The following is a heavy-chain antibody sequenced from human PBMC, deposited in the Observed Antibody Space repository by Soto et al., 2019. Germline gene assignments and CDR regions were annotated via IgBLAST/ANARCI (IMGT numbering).Heavy chain of an antibody. CDR2: INGGSSTT. J-gene: IGHJ3*02. CDR1: GFTFSSYA. CDR3: ARVIMGAMVHAFEI. V-gene: IGHV3-23*01. Sequence: EVQLLESGGDLVQPGGSLRLSCAASGFTFSSYAVNWVRQASGKGLEWVSAINGGSSTTYYADSVKGRFTISRDNSRNTLYLQMNSLRAEDTAIYYCARVIMGAMVHAFEIWGQGTMVAVSS. D-gene: IGHD1-26*01.